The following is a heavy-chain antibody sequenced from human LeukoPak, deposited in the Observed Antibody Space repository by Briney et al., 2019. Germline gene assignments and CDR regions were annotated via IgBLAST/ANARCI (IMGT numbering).Heavy chain of an antibody. J-gene: IGHJ3*02. D-gene: IGHD1-14*01. Sequence: SETLSLTCTVSGNSFGDYYWSWIRQPAGKGLEWIGRIYTSGSTTYNPSLKSRVTMSVDTSKSQFSLKMSSVTAADTAIYYCARPTYEGEPDDAFDIWGPGTMVTVSS. CDR1: GNSFGDYY. CDR3: ARPTYEGEPDDAFDI. V-gene: IGHV4-4*07. CDR2: IYTSGST.